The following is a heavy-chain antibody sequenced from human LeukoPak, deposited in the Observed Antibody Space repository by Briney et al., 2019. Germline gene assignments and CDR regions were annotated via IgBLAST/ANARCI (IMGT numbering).Heavy chain of an antibody. D-gene: IGHD3-10*01. CDR2: IYYSGST. CDR3: AVVPMVRGVTGPIDY. Sequence: SETLSLTCTVSGGSISSYYWSWIRQPPGKGLEWIGYIYYSGSTNYNPSLKSRVTISVDTSKNQFSLKLSSVTAADTAVYYCAVVPMVRGVTGPIDYWGQGTLVTVSS. J-gene: IGHJ4*02. CDR1: GGSISSYY. V-gene: IGHV4-59*12.